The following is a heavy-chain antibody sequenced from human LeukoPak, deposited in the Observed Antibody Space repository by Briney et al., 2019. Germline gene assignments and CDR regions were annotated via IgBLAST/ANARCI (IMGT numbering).Heavy chain of an antibody. CDR2: INHSGST. CDR1: GGSFSGYY. J-gene: IGHJ3*02. V-gene: IGHV4-34*01. Sequence: SETLSLTCAVYGGSFSGYYWSWIRQPPGKGLEWIGEINHSGSTNYNPSLKSRVTISVDTSKNQFSLKLSSVTAADTAVYYCARRPTYYDFWSGPGGDAFDIWGQGTMVTVSS. CDR3: ARRPTYYDFWSGPGGDAFDI. D-gene: IGHD3-3*01.